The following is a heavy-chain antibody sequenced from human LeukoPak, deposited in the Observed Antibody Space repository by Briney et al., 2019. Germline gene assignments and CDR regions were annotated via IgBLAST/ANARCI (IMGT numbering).Heavy chain of an antibody. CDR3: ARISPVGRYYFDY. CDR1: GFSLSNARMG. J-gene: IGHJ4*02. D-gene: IGHD1-26*01. V-gene: IGHV2-26*01. Sequence: ESGPVLVKPTETLTLTCTVSGFSLSNARMGVSWIRQPPGKALEWLAHIFSNDEKPYSTSLKSRLTISKDTSKSQVVLTMTNMDPVDTATYYCARISPVGRYYFDYWGQGTLVTVSS. CDR2: IFSNDEK.